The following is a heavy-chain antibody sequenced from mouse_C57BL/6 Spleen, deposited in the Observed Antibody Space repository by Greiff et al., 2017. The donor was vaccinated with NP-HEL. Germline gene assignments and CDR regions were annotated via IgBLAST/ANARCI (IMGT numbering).Heavy chain of an antibody. CDR1: GYTFTDYY. J-gene: IGHJ3*01. CDR3: ANFWDQDWFAY. CDR2: INPYNGGT. Sequence: EVQGVESGPVLVKPGASVKMSCKASGYTFTDYYMNWVKQSHGKSLEWIGVINPYNGGTSYNQKFKGKATLTVDKSSSTAYMELNSLTSEDSAVYYCANFWDQDWFAYWGQGTLVTVSA. V-gene: IGHV1-19*01. D-gene: IGHD4-1*01.